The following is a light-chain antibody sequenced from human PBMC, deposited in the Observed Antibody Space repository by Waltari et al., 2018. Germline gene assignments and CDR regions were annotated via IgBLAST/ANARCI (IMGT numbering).Light chain of an antibody. Sequence: QSALTQPASVSGSPGQSITISCTGTSSDVGGYNYVSWYQQHPGKAPKLMIYAVTKRAAGVSNPCSGSTSVNTASLTISGRQAEDEADYYCSSYTSSNTLGFGTVTKVTVL. V-gene: IGLV2-14*03. CDR1: SSDVGGYNY. CDR2: AVT. CDR3: SSYTSSNTLG. J-gene: IGLJ1*01.